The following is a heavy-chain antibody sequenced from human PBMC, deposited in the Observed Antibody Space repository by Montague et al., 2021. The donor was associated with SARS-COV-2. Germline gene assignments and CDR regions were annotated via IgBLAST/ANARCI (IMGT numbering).Heavy chain of an antibody. D-gene: IGHD3-9*01. CDR3: ARGRDYDILTGYYYYFDY. J-gene: IGHJ4*02. CDR1: GYSFTSYD. CDR2: MNPNSGDS. Sequence: SVKVSCKASGYSFTSYDISWVRQATGQGPEWLGWMNPNSGDSGYAQKFQGRVAMTRDTSTRTVYMELSSLRSEDTAVYYCARGRDYDILTGYYYYFDYWGQGTPVTVSS. V-gene: IGHV1-8*01.